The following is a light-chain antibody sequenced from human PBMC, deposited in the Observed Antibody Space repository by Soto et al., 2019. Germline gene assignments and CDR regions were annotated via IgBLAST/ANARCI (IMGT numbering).Light chain of an antibody. J-gene: IGKJ4*02. CDR3: QQANTFPLT. V-gene: IGKV1-12*01. CDR1: QDISSW. CDR2: GAS. Sequence: DIQMTQSPSSVSASVGDRVTITCRSSQDISSWLAWYQQKPGEAPKLLIYGASSFQSGVPARFSGSGSGTDFTLTISNLQPEDFATYFCQQANTFPLTFGGGTKVDI.